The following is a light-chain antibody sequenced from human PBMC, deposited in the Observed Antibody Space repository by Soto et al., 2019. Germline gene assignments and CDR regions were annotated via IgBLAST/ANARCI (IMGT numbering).Light chain of an antibody. Sequence: EIVMTQSPATLSVSPGERATLSCRASQSVNSNLAWYRQKPGQAATRLISDASTRATGVPARFSGSRSGTDLTLTISSLQSEDAGIYYCQQQNFWPPLTFGGGTKVEIK. J-gene: IGKJ4*01. V-gene: IGKV3-15*01. CDR2: DAS. CDR1: QSVNSN. CDR3: QQQNFWPPLT.